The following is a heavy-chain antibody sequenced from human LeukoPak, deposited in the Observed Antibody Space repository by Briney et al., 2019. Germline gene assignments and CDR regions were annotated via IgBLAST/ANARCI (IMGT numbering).Heavy chain of an antibody. D-gene: IGHD1-1*01. V-gene: IGHV1-69*05. CDR2: IIPIFGTA. CDR1: GGTFSSYA. J-gene: IGHJ4*02. CDR3: TRVPELPEY. Sequence: SVKVSCKASGGTFSSYAISWVRQAPGQGLEWMGGIIPIFGTANYAQKFQGRVTMTTDTPTSTAYMELRSLRFDDTAVYYCTRVPELPEYWGQGTLVTVSS.